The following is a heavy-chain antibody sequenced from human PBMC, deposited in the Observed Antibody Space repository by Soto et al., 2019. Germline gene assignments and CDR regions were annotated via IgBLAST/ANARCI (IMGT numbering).Heavy chain of an antibody. CDR2: IKSRVDGGTT. Sequence: PGGSLILSCACSGFTFSNSWMNWLLQAPGKGLEWVGRIKSRVDGGTTEYAAPVKGRFTISRDDSRNTVYLQMEGLKTEDRAVYYCATGGYYFDYWGQGTLVTVSS. V-gene: IGHV3-15*01. J-gene: IGHJ4*02. CDR3: ATGGYYFDY. CDR1: GFTFSNSW.